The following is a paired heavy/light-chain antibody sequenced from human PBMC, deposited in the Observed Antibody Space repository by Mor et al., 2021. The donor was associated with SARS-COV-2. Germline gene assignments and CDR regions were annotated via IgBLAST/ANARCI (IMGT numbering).Light chain of an antibody. CDR3: ASWDDSLNGVV. J-gene: IGLJ2*01. Sequence: QSVLTQPPSASGTPGQRVTISCSGSSSNIGSNTVNWYQQLPGTAPKLLIYSNNQRPSGVPDRFSGSKSGPSASLAISGLQSEDESDYYCASWDDSLNGVVFGGGTRLTVL. V-gene: IGLV1-44*01. CDR1: SSNIGSNT. CDR2: SNN.
Heavy chain of an antibody. D-gene: IGHD2-15*01. CDR3: ARFSPGPVAPFYNWFDP. J-gene: IGHJ5*02. CDR1: GGSITTSY. CDR2: LYNGGSP. V-gene: IGHV4-59*01. Sequence: QVQLQESGPGLVKPSETLSLICTVSGGSITTSYWSWIRQPPGKEPEWIGYLYNGGSPKYNQSLKRRVTISADTSKNQFSLRLTSVTAADTAVYYCARFSPGPVAPFYNWFDPWGQGTLVTVS.